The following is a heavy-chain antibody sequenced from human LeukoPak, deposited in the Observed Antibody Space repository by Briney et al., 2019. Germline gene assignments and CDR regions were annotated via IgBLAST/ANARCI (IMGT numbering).Heavy chain of an antibody. CDR3: ARASDYYGSGSHDY. D-gene: IGHD3-10*01. J-gene: IGHJ4*02. CDR1: GFTFSSYS. Sequence: GGSLRLSCAASGFTFSSYSMNWVRKAPGKGLEWVSSISSSSSYIYYADSVKGRFTISRDNAKNSLYLQMNSLRAEDTAVYYCARASDYYGSGSHDYWGQGTLVTVSS. V-gene: IGHV3-21*01. CDR2: ISSSSSYI.